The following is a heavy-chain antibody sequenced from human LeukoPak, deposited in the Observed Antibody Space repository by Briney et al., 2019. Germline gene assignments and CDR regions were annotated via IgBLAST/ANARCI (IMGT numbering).Heavy chain of an antibody. J-gene: IGHJ4*02. Sequence: PSETLSLTCAVYGGSFSGYYWSWIRQPPGKGLEWIGEINHSGSTNYNPSLKSRVTISVDTSKSQFSLKLSSVTAADTAVYYCARGVDTAMVDYWGQGTLVTVSS. V-gene: IGHV4-34*01. CDR2: INHSGST. D-gene: IGHD5-18*01. CDR1: GGSFSGYY. CDR3: ARGVDTAMVDY.